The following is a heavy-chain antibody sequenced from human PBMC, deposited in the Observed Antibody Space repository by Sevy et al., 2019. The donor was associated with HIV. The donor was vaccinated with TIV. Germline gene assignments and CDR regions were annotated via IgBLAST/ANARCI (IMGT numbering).Heavy chain of an antibody. D-gene: IGHD3-22*01. J-gene: IGHJ6*02. CDR1: GFTFSSYG. CDR3: ATAWYYGSSGYYYPGGYYGMDV. CDR2: ISYDGSNK. Sequence: GGSLRLSCAASGFTFSSYGMHWVRQAPGKGLEWVAVISYDGSNKYYADSVKGRFTISRDNSKNTLYLQMNSLRAEDTAVYDCATAWYYGSSGYYYPGGYYGMDVWGQGTTVTVSS. V-gene: IGHV3-30*03.